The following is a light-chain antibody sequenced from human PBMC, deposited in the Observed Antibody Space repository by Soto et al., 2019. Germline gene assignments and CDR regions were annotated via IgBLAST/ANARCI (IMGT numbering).Light chain of an antibody. V-gene: IGLV2-18*02. CDR3: NSYTSSSTYV. CDR1: SSDVGSYNR. Sequence: QSALTQPPSVSGSPGQSVPISCTGTSSDVGSYNRVSWYQQPPGTAPKLMIYEVSNRPSGVPDRFSGSKSGNTASLTISGLQAEDEADYYCNSYTSSSTYVFGTGTKLTVL. J-gene: IGLJ1*01. CDR2: EVS.